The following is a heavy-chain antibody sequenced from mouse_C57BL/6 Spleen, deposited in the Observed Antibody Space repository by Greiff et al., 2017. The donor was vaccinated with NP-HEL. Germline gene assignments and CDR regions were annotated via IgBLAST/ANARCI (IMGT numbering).Heavy chain of an antibody. J-gene: IGHJ2*01. Sequence: VQLQQSGPELVKPGASVKISCKASGYAFSSSWMNWVKQRPGKGLEWIGRIYPGDGDTNYNGKFKGKATLTADKSSSTAYMQLSSLTSEDSAVYFCARGTAYFDYWGQGTTLTVSS. D-gene: IGHD3-3*01. CDR3: ARGTAYFDY. V-gene: IGHV1-82*01. CDR2: IYPGDGDT. CDR1: GYAFSSSW.